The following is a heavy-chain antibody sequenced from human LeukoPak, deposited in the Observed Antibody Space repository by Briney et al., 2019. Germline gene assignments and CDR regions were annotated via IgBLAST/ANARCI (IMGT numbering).Heavy chain of an antibody. CDR1: GYTFTGYY. CDR2: INPNSGDT. Sequence: ASVKVSCEASGYTFTGYYMHWVRQAPGQGLEWMGWINPNSGDTNYAQKFQGRVTMNRDTSNSTAHMELSRLRSDDTAVYSCARAAHDYGDYLFDYWGQGTLVTVLS. J-gene: IGHJ4*02. CDR3: ARAAHDYGDYLFDY. D-gene: IGHD4-17*01. V-gene: IGHV1-2*02.